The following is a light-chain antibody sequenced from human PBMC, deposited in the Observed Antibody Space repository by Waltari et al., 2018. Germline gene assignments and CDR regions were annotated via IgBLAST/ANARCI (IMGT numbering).Light chain of an antibody. CDR1: NIGSKS. CDR3: QVWASGTYI. J-gene: IGLJ1*01. Sequence: SYELTDSISVSVALGQTAKIACGGDNIGSKSVHWYQQKPGQPPILVIYRDIRRPSGVPERCSGSNSGNTATLTISRAQVVDEADYFCQVWASGTYIFAGGTKLTVL. CDR2: RDI. V-gene: IGLV3-9*01.